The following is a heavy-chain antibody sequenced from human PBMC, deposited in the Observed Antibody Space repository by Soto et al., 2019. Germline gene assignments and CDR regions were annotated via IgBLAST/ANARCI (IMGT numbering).Heavy chain of an antibody. CDR2: MNPGSGDT. Sequence: ASVKVSCKASGYTLTNNDVTWVRQATGQGLEWMGWMNPGSGDTGYAQKFQGRVTMTRDISIATAYMELSSLRSEDTAIYYCARMASFGSLNCFDPWGQGPLVTVP. V-gene: IGHV1-8*01. J-gene: IGHJ5*01. CDR1: GYTLTNND. CDR3: ARMASFGSLNCFDP. D-gene: IGHD3-10*01.